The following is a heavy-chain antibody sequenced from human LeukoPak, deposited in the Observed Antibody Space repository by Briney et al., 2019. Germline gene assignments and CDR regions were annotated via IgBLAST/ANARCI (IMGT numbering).Heavy chain of an antibody. CDR2: ISYDGSNK. Sequence: GRSLRLSCAASGFTFSSYAMHLVRQAPGKGLEWVAVISYDGSNKYYADSVKGRFTISRDNSKNTLYLQMNSLRAEDTAVYYCARVYCSGGSCPDDYWGQGTLVTVSS. D-gene: IGHD2-15*01. J-gene: IGHJ4*02. V-gene: IGHV3-30-3*01. CDR3: ARVYCSGGSCPDDY. CDR1: GFTFSSYA.